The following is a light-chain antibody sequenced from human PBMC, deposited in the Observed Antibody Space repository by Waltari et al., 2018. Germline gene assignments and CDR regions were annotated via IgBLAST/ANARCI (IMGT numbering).Light chain of an antibody. J-gene: IGKJ1*01. CDR2: CAS. CDR1: QSVSSS. CDR3: QQYNNWWT. V-gene: IGKV3-15*01. Sequence: EIVMTQSPATLSVSPGERATLSCRASQSVSSSLAWYQQKPGQAPRLLVYCASTRATGIPARFSGSGSGTEFTLTISSLQSEDFAVYYCQQYNNWWTFGQGTKVEIK.